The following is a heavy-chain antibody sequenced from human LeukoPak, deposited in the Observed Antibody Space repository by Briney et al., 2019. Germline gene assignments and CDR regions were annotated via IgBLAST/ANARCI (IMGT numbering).Heavy chain of an antibody. Sequence: PGGSLRLSCAVSGFTFSSYWMSWVRQAPGKGLEWVANIKQDGSEKYYVDSVKGRFTSSRDNAKNSLYLQMNSLRAEDTAVYYCARDGGPYYFDYWGQGTLVTVSS. CDR1: GFTFSSYW. J-gene: IGHJ4*02. V-gene: IGHV3-7*01. CDR3: ARDGGPYYFDY. D-gene: IGHD3-16*01. CDR2: IKQDGSEK.